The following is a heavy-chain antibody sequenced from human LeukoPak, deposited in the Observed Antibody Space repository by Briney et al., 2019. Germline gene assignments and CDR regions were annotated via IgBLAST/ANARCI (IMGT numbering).Heavy chain of an antibody. CDR2: INGDGSAT. V-gene: IGHV3-74*01. J-gene: IGHJ5*02. D-gene: IGHD3-10*01. Sequence: SCKVSGYTLTELSMHWVRQAPEKGLVWVSRINGDGSATTYADSVRGRFTISKDNAKNTLYLQMNSLRAEDTAVYYCARDLDGSGSYHWFDPWGQGTLVTVSS. CDR1: GYTLTELS. CDR3: ARDLDGSGSYHWFDP.